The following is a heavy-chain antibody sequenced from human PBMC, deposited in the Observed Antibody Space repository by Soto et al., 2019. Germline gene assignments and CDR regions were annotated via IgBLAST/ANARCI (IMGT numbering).Heavy chain of an antibody. CDR2: ISNDGSAK. CDR3: ATEDESSGHAGTFKH. Sequence: QVQLEESGGGVVQPGRSLRVSCAASGFTFSSYVMHWFRQAPGKGLEWVTGISNDGSAKHYGDHVKGRFTISRDNSKNTLELEMNTLRPEDTAVYYCATEDESSGHAGTFKHWCQGTLVTVSS. D-gene: IGHD3-22*01. CDR1: GFTFSSYV. V-gene: IGHV3-30*03. J-gene: IGHJ1*01.